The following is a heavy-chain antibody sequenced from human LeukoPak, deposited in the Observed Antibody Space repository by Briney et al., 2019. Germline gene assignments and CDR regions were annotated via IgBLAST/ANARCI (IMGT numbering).Heavy chain of an antibody. CDR2: ISGTGGNT. V-gene: IGHV3-23*01. J-gene: IGHJ2*01. CDR1: GFTFSSYA. CDR3: VRETRESVAAAATTTRDWYFDL. D-gene: IGHD6-13*01. Sequence: PGGSLRLSCAASGFTFSSYAMNWVRQAPGKGLEWVSAISGTGGNTYYADSVKGRFTISRDNSKNTLYLQMNSLRPEDTAVYYCVRETRESVAAAATTTRDWYFDLWGRGTLVTVSS.